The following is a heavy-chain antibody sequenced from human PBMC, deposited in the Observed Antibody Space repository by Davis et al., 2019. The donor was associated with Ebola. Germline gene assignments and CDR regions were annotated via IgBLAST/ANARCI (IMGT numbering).Heavy chain of an antibody. CDR2: INSDGSST. V-gene: IGHV3-74*01. Sequence: GESLKISCAASGFTFSKYWMHWVRQTPGKGLVWVSRINSDGSSTSYADSVKGRFTISRDNAKNTLYLQMNSLRAEDTAVYYCARGKGWFDPWGQGTLVTVSS. CDR3: ARGKGWFDP. CDR1: GFTFSKYW. J-gene: IGHJ5*02.